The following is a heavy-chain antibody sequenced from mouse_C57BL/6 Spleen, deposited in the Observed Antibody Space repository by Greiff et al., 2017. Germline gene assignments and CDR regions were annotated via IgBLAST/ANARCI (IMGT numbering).Heavy chain of an antibody. CDR1: GYTFTSYW. D-gene: IGHD1-1*02. V-gene: IGHV1-61*01. Sequence: VQLQQPGAELVRPGSSVKLSCKASGYTFTSYWMDWVKQRPGQGLEWIGNIYPSDSETHYNQKFKDKATLTVDKSSSTAYMQLSSLTSEDSAVXYCARAGWDYFDYWGQGTTLTVSS. J-gene: IGHJ2*01. CDR2: IYPSDSET. CDR3: ARAGWDYFDY.